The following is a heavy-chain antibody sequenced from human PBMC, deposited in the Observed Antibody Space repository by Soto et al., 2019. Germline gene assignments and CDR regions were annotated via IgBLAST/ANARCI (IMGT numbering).Heavy chain of an antibody. V-gene: IGHV4-34*01. CDR2: ISPSGTT. CDR3: ATSLWFGTQPEI. D-gene: IGHD3-10*01. CDR1: GGSFSNNY. Sequence: SETLSLTCAVYGGSFSNNYWTWFRQPPGKGLEWIGEISPSGTTKYIPSLKSRGAISVDTSRKQFFLKVTSVSAADTAVYYCATSLWFGTQPEIWGPGTLVTVSS. J-gene: IGHJ4*02.